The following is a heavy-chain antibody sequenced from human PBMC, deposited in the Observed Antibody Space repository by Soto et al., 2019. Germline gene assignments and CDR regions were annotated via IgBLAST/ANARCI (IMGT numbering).Heavy chain of an antibody. Sequence: QVQLVQSGAEVKKPGSSVKVSCKASGGTFSSYAISWVRQAPGQGLEWMGGIIPIFGTVNYAQKVQGRVTITADESTSKAYMELSSLRSEDTAVYYCAREPSRGNTYCYGMDVWGQGTTVTVSS. D-gene: IGHD3-10*01. CDR3: AREPSRGNTYCYGMDV. CDR2: IIPIFGTV. J-gene: IGHJ6*02. CDR1: GGTFSSYA. V-gene: IGHV1-69*01.